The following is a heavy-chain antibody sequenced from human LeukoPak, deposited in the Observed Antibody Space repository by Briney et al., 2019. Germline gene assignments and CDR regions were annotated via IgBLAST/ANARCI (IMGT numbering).Heavy chain of an antibody. Sequence: SETLSLTCAVYGGSFSGYYWSWIRQPPGKGLEWIGEINHSGSTNYNPSLKGRVTMSVDTSKNQFSLQLRSMTTADTAVYYCVRGPYGASISKWFDPWGQGTQVIVSP. D-gene: IGHD4/OR15-4a*01. J-gene: IGHJ5*02. CDR3: VRGPYGASISKWFDP. V-gene: IGHV4-34*01. CDR1: GGSFSGYY. CDR2: INHSGST.